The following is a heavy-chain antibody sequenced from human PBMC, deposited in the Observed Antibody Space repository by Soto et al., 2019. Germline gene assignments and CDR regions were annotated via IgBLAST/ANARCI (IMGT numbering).Heavy chain of an antibody. Sequence: GGSLRLSCAASGFTFSSYAMRWVRQAPGKGLEWVAVISYDGSNKYYADSVKGRFTISRDNSKNTLYLQMNSLRAEDTAVYYCAKPINVLRYFDWLFPYGMDVWGQGTTVTVSS. CDR2: ISYDGSNK. CDR1: GFTFSSYA. D-gene: IGHD3-9*01. J-gene: IGHJ6*02. V-gene: IGHV3-30-3*02. CDR3: AKPINVLRYFDWLFPYGMDV.